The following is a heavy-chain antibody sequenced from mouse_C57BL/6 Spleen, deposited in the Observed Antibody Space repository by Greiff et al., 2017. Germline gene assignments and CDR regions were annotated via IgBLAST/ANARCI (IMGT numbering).Heavy chain of an antibody. D-gene: IGHD1-1*01. V-gene: IGHV1-52*01. CDR1: GYTFTSYW. CDR2: IDPSDSDT. CDR3: ARALNYYGSIFDY. J-gene: IGHJ2*01. Sequence: VQLQQSGAELVRPGSSVKLSCKASGYTFTSYWMHWVKQRPIQGLEWIGNIDPSDSDTHYNQKFKDKATLTVDKSSSTAYMQLSSLTSEDSAVYYGARALNYYGSIFDYWGQGTTLTVSS.